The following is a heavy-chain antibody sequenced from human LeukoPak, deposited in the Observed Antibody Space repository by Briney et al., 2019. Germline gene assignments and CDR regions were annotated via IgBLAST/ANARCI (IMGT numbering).Heavy chain of an antibody. D-gene: IGHD3-9*01. CDR1: GGSISSSSYY. CDR2: IYYSGST. CDR3: ARQVHDILTGYDY. V-gene: IGHV4-39*01. Sequence: PSETLSLTRTVSGGSISSSSYYWGWIRQPPGKGLEWIGSIYYSGSTYYNPSLKSRVTISVDTSKNQFSLKLSSVTAADTAVYYCARQVHDILTGYDYWGQGTLVTVSS. J-gene: IGHJ4*02.